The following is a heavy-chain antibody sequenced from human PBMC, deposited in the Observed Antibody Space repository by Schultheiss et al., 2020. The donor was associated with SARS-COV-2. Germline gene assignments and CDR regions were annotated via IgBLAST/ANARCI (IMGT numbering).Heavy chain of an antibody. CDR2: INHSGST. J-gene: IGHJ5*02. CDR3: ARGLNIVVVPAAIRSPNWFDP. V-gene: IGHV4-34*01. Sequence: SETLSLTCAVYGGSFSGYYWSWICQPPGKGLEWIGEINHSGSTNYNPSLKSRVTISVDTSKNQFSLKLSSVTAADTAVYYCARGLNIVVVPAAIRSPNWFDPWGQGTLVTVSS. CDR1: GGSFSGYY. D-gene: IGHD2-2*02.